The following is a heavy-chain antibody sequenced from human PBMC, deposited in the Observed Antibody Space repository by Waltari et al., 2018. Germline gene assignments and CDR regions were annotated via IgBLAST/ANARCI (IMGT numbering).Heavy chain of an antibody. CDR3: ASRSANFWSGYLYYYYGMDV. CDR1: GYTFTSYD. D-gene: IGHD3-3*01. CDR2: MNPNSGNT. J-gene: IGHJ6*02. V-gene: IGHV1-8*01. Sequence: QVQLVQSGAEVKKPGASVKVSCKASGYTFTSYDINWVRQATGQGLEWMGWMNPNSGNTGYAQKFQGRVTMTRNTSISTAYMELSSLRSEDTAVYYCASRSANFWSGYLYYYYGMDVWGQGTTVTVSS.